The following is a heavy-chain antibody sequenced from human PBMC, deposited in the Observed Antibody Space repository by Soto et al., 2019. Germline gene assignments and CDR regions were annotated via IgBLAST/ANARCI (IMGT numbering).Heavy chain of an antibody. Sequence: ASVKVSCQASGYSFTNNDVRWVRQATGQGLEWMGWMNPGSGDTGYAQKFQGRVTMTRDISIATAYMELSSLRSDDTAIYYCARMATFGSLNWFDPWGQGTLVTSPQ. V-gene: IGHV1-8*01. CDR3: ARMATFGSLNWFDP. J-gene: IGHJ5*02. D-gene: IGHD3-16*01. CDR1: GYSFTNND. CDR2: MNPGSGDT.